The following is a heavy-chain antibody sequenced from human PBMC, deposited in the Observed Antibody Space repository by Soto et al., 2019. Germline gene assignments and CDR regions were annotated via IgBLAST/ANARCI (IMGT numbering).Heavy chain of an antibody. D-gene: IGHD5-18*01. Sequence: PSETLSLTCAVYGGSFSGYYWSWIRQPPGKGLEWIGEINHSGSTNYNPSLKSRVTISVDTSKNQFSLKLSSVTAADTAVYYWARGTGYSYGYSYYYGMDVWGQGTTVTVSS. CDR1: GGSFSGYY. CDR2: INHSGST. CDR3: ARGTGYSYGYSYYYGMDV. J-gene: IGHJ6*02. V-gene: IGHV4-34*01.